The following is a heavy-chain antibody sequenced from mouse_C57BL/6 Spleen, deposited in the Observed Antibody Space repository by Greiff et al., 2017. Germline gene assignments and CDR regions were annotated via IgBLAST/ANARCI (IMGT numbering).Heavy chain of an antibody. V-gene: IGHV5-2*01. CDR1: EYEFPSHD. D-gene: IGHD1-1*01. Sequence: EVMLVESGGGLVQPGESLKLSCESNEYEFPSHDMSWVRKTPEKRLELVAAINSDGGSTYYPDTMERRFIISRDNTKKTLYLQMSSLRSEDTALYYCARQVLRYPHWYFDVWGTGTTVTVSS. J-gene: IGHJ1*03. CDR3: ARQVLRYPHWYFDV. CDR2: INSDGGST.